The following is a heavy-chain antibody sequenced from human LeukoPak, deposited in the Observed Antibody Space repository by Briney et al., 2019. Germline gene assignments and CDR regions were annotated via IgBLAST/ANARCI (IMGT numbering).Heavy chain of an antibody. CDR3: ARMARKSCSSTSCPVLRYFDY. CDR1: GYTFTSYG. CDR2: ISAYNGNT. V-gene: IGHV1-18*01. D-gene: IGHD2-2*01. Sequence: ASVKVSCKASGYTFTSYGISWVRQAPGQGLEWMGWISAYNGNTNYAQKLQGRVTMTTDTSTSTAYMELRSLRSDDTAVYYCARMARKSCSSTSCPVLRYFDYWGQGTLVTVSS. J-gene: IGHJ4*02.